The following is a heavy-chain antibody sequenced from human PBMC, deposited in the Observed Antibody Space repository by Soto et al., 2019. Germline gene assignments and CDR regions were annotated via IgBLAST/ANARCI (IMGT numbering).Heavy chain of an antibody. J-gene: IGHJ4*02. Sequence: EVQLLESGGGLVQPGGSLRLSCAASGFTSSSYAMTWVRQAPGKGLEWVSAISGSGNTSYYADSVKGRFTISRDSSKKMLYLQMNSLRPEDTAVYYCAKDRGRTWYEDYWGQGTLVSVSS. CDR2: ISGSGNTS. D-gene: IGHD6-13*01. CDR1: GFTSSSYA. CDR3: AKDRGRTWYEDY. V-gene: IGHV3-23*01.